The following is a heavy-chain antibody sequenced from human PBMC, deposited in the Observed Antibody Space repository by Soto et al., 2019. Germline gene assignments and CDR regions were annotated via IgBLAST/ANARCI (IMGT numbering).Heavy chain of an antibody. CDR2: IGGDGAST. J-gene: IGHJ5*02. CDR3: TKDQVGEWWFSQGWFDP. CDR1: GFAFSSYA. D-gene: IGHD2-15*01. V-gene: IGHV3-23*01. Sequence: EVQLLESGGGLVQPGGSLRLSCAASGFAFSSYAMSWVRQSSGKGLEWVAAIGGDGASTYYADSVRGRFIISRDNSYYTLFLHMTSLRADDTFVYYCTKDQVGEWWFSQGWFDPWGQGSLVTVSS.